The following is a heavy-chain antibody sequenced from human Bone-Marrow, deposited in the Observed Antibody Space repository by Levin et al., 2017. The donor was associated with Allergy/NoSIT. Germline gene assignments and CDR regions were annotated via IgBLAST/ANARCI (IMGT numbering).Heavy chain of an antibody. CDR1: GYNFRDNW. CDR2: IDPSDSYG. Sequence: GESLKISCMGSGYNFRDNWISWVRQKPGQGLEWMARIDPSDSYGNYGPSFQGRVTISADKFISTVFLEWGSLEASDTAVYYCARHLSGSSHLPDFGMDVWGQGTRVTV. D-gene: IGHD3-10*01. CDR3: ARHLSGSSHLPDFGMDV. V-gene: IGHV5-10-1*01. J-gene: IGHJ6*02.